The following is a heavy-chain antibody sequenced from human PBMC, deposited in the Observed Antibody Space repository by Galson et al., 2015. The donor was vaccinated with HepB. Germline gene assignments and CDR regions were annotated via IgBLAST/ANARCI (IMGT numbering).Heavy chain of an antibody. CDR2: IKQDGSEK. CDR1: GFTFSSYW. J-gene: IGHJ4*02. CDR3: ARSVPRSYDSSGYSY. Sequence: SLRLSCAASGFTFSSYWMSWVRQAPGKGLEWVANIKQDGSEKYYVDSVKGRFTISRDNAKNSLYLQMNSLRAEDTAVYYCARSVPRSYDSSGYSYWGQGTLVTVSS. V-gene: IGHV3-7*03. D-gene: IGHD3-22*01.